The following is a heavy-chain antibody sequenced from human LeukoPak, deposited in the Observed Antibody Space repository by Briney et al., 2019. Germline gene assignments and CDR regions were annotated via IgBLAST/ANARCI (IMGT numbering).Heavy chain of an antibody. CDR3: AREFVSLGTGYFDL. CDR1: GFTFRIYG. CDR2: ITGSSTWT. D-gene: IGHD7-27*01. J-gene: IGHJ2*01. V-gene: IGHV3-23*01. Sequence: GGSLSLSCEASGFTFRIYGMIWVRQAPGEGLEWVSGITGSSTWTYYADSVGGRFNNSRDNSKNSHHLQMNNLTVVDTAIYYCAREFVSLGTGYFDLWGRGPLVTVPS.